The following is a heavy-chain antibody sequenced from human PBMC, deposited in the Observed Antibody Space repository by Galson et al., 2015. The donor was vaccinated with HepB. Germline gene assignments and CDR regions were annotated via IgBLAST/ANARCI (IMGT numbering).Heavy chain of an antibody. J-gene: IGHJ4*02. D-gene: IGHD3-22*01. V-gene: IGHV3-30*02. CDR3: VWYYDSKEESYFDY. CDR1: GFTFSSYG. Sequence: SLRLSCAASGFTFSSYGMHWVRQAPGKGLEWVAFIRYDGSNKYYADSVKGRFTISRDNSKNTLYLQMNSLRAEDTAVYYCVWYYDSKEESYFDYWGQGTLVTVSS. CDR2: IRYDGSNK.